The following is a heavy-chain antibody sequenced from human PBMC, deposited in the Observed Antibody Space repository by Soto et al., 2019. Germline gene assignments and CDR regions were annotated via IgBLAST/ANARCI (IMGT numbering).Heavy chain of an antibody. CDR3: SRCDRVPDS. D-gene: IGHD3-22*01. Sequence: QVQLVESGGDLVKPGGSLRLSCAASGFTFSATYMSWIRQVPGKGLEWVSYISGSGSDTRYTDSVRGRFTISRDNAMNSLYLQMNSLKVEHTALYYCSRCDRVPDSWGPATLVTVS. CDR2: ISGSGSDT. CDR1: GFTFSATY. J-gene: IGHJ4*02. V-gene: IGHV3-11*05.